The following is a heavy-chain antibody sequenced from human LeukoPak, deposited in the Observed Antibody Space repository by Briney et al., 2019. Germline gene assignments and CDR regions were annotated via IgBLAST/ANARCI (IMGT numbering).Heavy chain of an antibody. CDR1: GFTFSSYW. CDR3: ARDRDSSGWYDAFDI. CDR2: INSDGSST. Sequence: GGSLRLSCAASGFTFSSYWMHWVRQAPGRGLVWVSRINSDGSSTSYADSVMGRFTISRDNAKNTLYLQMNSLRAEDTSVYYCARDRDSSGWYDAFDIWGQGTMVTVSS. J-gene: IGHJ3*02. V-gene: IGHV3-74*01. D-gene: IGHD6-19*01.